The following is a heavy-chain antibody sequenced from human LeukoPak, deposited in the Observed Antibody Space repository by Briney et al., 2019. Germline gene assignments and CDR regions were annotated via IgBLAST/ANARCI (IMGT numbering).Heavy chain of an antibody. V-gene: IGHV4-59*08. CDR3: ARYCSISDCYGRFDP. J-gene: IGHJ5*02. Sequence: PSETLSLTCTVSGGSISSYYWSWIRQPPGKGLEWIGHIYYGGSTYYNPSLKNRVTISVDTSKDRFSLKLSSVTAADTAVYYCARYCSISDCYGRFDPWGQGTLVTVSS. CDR2: IYYGGST. CDR1: GGSISSYY. D-gene: IGHD2-2*01.